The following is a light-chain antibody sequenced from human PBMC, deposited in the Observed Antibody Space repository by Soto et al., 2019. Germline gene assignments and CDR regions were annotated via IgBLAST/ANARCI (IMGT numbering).Light chain of an antibody. V-gene: IGLV2-14*01. CDR3: SSYTSSSTLV. CDR2: EVT. J-gene: IGLJ1*01. Sequence: QSVLTQPASVSGSPGQSITISCTGTRRDVGGYNYVSWYQQYPGKSPKLLIYEVTHRPSGVSNRFSGSKSGNTASLTISGLQAEDEADYYCSSYTSSSTLVFGTGTKGTVL. CDR1: RRDVGGYNY.